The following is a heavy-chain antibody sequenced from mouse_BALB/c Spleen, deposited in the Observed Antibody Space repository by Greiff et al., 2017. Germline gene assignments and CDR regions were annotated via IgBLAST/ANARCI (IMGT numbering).Heavy chain of an antibody. CDR3: ARRNYYGSSSYAMDY. CDR2: INPSTGYT. J-gene: IGHJ4*01. V-gene: IGHV1-4*01. D-gene: IGHD1-1*01. Sequence: VQLQQSGTVLARPGASVKMSCKASGYTFTSYWMHWVKQRPGQGLEWIGYINPSTGYTEYNQKFKDKATLTADKSSSTAYMQLSSLTSEDSAVYYCARRNYYGSSSYAMDYWGQGTSVTVSS. CDR1: GYTFTSYW.